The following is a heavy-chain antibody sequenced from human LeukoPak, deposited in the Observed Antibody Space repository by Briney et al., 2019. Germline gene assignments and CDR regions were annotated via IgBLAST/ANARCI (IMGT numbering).Heavy chain of an antibody. D-gene: IGHD1-26*01. V-gene: IGHV3-21*01. Sequence: KPGGSLRLSCAASGFTFSSYSMNWVRQAPGKGLEWVSSISSSSSYIDYADSVKGRFTISRDNAKKSLYPQMNTLRAEDTAVYYCARAYSGTYEDYWGQGTLVTVSS. J-gene: IGHJ4*02. CDR3: ARAYSGTYEDY. CDR1: GFTFSSYS. CDR2: ISSSSSYI.